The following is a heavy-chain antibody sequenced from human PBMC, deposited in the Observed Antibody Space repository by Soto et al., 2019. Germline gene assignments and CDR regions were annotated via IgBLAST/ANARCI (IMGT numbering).Heavy chain of an antibody. Sequence: VQLVQSGAEVKKPGSSLKVSCSISGGTITDYLISWLRQAPGQGLEWMGGIIPVSGTTYFAQKFQDRVTITADDSTKTAYMELSSLRSEDTAVYYCARGGLTTVTLAYWGQGTLVTVSS. CDR1: GGTITDYL. V-gene: IGHV1-69*01. J-gene: IGHJ4*02. CDR3: ARGGLTTVTLAY. D-gene: IGHD4-17*01. CDR2: IIPVSGTT.